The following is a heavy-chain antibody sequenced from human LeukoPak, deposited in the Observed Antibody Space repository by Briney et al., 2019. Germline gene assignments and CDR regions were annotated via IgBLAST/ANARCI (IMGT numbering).Heavy chain of an antibody. Sequence: SETLSLTCAVYGGSFSGYYWSWIRQPPGKGLEWIGEINHSGSTNYNPSLKSRVTISVDTSKNQFSLKLSSVTAADTAVYYCARPFKVTIGYYYYYYMDVWGKGTTVTVSS. D-gene: IGHD4-17*01. CDR2: INHSGST. J-gene: IGHJ6*03. CDR1: GGSFSGYY. CDR3: ARPFKVTIGYYYYYYMDV. V-gene: IGHV4-34*01.